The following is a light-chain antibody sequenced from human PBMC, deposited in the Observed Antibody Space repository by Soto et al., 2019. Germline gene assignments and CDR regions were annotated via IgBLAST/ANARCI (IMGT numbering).Light chain of an antibody. CDR2: DVS. J-gene: IGLJ1*01. V-gene: IGLV2-14*01. Sequence: QSVLTQPASVSGSPGQSITISCTGTSSDVGGYNSVSWYQQHPGKAPQLIIYDVSYRPSGISSRFSGSKSGNTASLTISGLQAADEADYYCSSYTTSSARVFGAGTKVTVL. CDR1: SSDVGGYNS. CDR3: SSYTTSSARV.